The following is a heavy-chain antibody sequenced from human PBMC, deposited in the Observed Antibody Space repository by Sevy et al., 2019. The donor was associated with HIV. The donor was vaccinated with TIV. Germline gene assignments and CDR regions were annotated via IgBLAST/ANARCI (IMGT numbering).Heavy chain of an antibody. CDR2: ISGSGGST. J-gene: IGHJ4*02. CDR3: AKSGSRYCTNGVCYTSVYYFDY. CDR1: GFTFSSYA. Sequence: GESLKISCAASGFTFSSYAMSWVRQAPGKGLEWVSAISGSGGSTYYADSVKGRFTISRDNSKNTLYLQMNSLRAEDTAVYYCAKSGSRYCTNGVCYTSVYYFDYWGQGTLVTVSS. V-gene: IGHV3-23*01. D-gene: IGHD2-8*01.